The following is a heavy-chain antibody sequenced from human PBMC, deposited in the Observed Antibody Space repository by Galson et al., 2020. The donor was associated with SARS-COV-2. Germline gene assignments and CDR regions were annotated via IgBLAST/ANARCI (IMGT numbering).Heavy chain of an antibody. D-gene: IGHD1-26*01. CDR2: IYTSGST. CDR1: GGSISSGSYY. Sequence: SETLSLTCTVSGGSISSGSYYWSWIRQPAGKGLEWIGPIYTSGSTNYNPSLKSRVTISVDTSKNQFSLKLSSVTAADTAVYYCARALPWTPFKPIPTSFFDYWGQGTLVTVSS. V-gene: IGHV4-61*02. J-gene: IGHJ4*02. CDR3: ARALPWTPFKPIPTSFFDY.